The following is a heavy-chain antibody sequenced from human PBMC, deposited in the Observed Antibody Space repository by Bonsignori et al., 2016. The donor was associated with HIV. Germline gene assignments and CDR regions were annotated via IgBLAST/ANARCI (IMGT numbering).Heavy chain of an antibody. CDR3: ALGRDGGSWIGRIGY. V-gene: IGHV4-59*01. D-gene: IGHD2-15*01. J-gene: IGHJ4*02. CDR2: IYYSGST. Sequence: SETLSLTCTVSGGSISSYYWSWIRQPPGKGLEWIGYIYYSGSTNYNPSLKSRVTISVDTSKNQFSLKLSSVTAADTAVYYCALGRDGGSWIGRIGYWGQGTLVTVSS. CDR1: GGSISSYY.